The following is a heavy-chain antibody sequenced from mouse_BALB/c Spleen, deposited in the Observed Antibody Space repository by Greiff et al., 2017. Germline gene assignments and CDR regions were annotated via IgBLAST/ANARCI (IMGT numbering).Heavy chain of an antibody. CDR3: ARRTLRLGGYAMDY. V-gene: IGHV1-54*01. D-gene: IGHD4-1*01. CDR2: INPGSGGT. CDR1: GYAFTNYL. J-gene: IGHJ4*01. Sequence: QVQLQQSGAELVRPGTSVKVSCKASGYAFTNYLIEWVKQRPGQGLEWIGVINPGSGGTNYNEKFKGKATLTADKSSSTAYMQLSSLTSDDSAVYFCARRTLRLGGYAMDYWGQGTSVTVSS.